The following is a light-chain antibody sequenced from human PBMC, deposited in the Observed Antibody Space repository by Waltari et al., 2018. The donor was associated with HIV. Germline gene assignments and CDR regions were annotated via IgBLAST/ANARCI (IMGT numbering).Light chain of an antibody. Sequence: QSVLTQPPSVSGAPGQRVTISCTGSSSNIGAGYEVHGYKQLPGTAPKLLIYGNSNRPSGVPDRFSGSKSGTSASLAITGLQAEDEADYYCQSYDSSLSGLYVFGTGTKVTVL. J-gene: IGLJ1*01. CDR1: SSNIGAGYE. CDR3: QSYDSSLSGLYV. CDR2: GNS. V-gene: IGLV1-40*01.